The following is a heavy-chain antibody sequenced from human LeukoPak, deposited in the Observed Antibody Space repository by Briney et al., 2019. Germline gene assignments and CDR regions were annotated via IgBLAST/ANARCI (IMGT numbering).Heavy chain of an antibody. Sequence: ASVKVSCKASGYTFTSYGISWVRQAPGQGLEWMGWISAYNGNTNYARKLQGRVTMTTDTSTSTAYMELRSLRSDDTAVYYCARTNQDIVVVPAALRGNWFDPWGQGTLVTVSS. V-gene: IGHV1-18*01. CDR3: ARTNQDIVVVPAALRGNWFDP. CDR1: GYTFTSYG. CDR2: ISAYNGNT. D-gene: IGHD2-2*02. J-gene: IGHJ5*02.